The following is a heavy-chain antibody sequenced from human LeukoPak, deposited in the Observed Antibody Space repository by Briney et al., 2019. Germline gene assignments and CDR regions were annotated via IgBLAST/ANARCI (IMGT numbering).Heavy chain of an antibody. J-gene: IGHJ4*02. V-gene: IGHV4-4*02. Sequence: SGTLSLTCAVSGGSISSENWWTWVRQPPGKGLEWIGEIYHSESTNYNPSLRSRVTLSVDKSKNQFSLRLSSLTAADTAVYFCARGPSVAAHLDYWGQGTLVTVSS. D-gene: IGHD5-12*01. CDR2: IYHSEST. CDR3: ARGPSVAAHLDY. CDR1: GGSISSENW.